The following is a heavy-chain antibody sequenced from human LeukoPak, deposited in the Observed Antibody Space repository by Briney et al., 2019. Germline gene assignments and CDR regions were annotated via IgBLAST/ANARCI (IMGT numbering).Heavy chain of an antibody. CDR3: ARANSVRDEAWWFNP. J-gene: IGHJ5*02. Sequence: ASVKVSYKAFGYTFTSNYMHWVRQAPGQGPEWMGVISPSGGSTTYAQKFQGRVTLTRDMSTSTDYLELSSLRSEDTAVYYCARANSVRDEAWWFNPWGQGTLVTVSS. D-gene: IGHD5-24*01. CDR2: ISPSGGST. V-gene: IGHV1-46*01. CDR1: GYTFTSNY.